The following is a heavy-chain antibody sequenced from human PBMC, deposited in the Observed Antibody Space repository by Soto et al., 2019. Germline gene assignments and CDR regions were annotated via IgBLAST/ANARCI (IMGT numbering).Heavy chain of an antibody. CDR2: INHSGST. V-gene: IGHV4-34*01. D-gene: IGHD3-22*01. Sequence: SETLSLTCAVYGGSFSGYYWSWIRQPPGKGLGWIGEINHSGSTNYNPSLKSRVTISVDTSKNQFSLKLSSVTAADTAVYYCARGGPYYYDSSGYSDWFDPWGQGTLVTV. J-gene: IGHJ5*02. CDR1: GGSFSGYY. CDR3: ARGGPYYYDSSGYSDWFDP.